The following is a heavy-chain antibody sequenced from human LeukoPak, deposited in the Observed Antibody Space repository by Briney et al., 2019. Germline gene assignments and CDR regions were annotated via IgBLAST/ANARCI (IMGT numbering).Heavy chain of an antibody. CDR2: IKQDGSEK. D-gene: IGHD3-22*01. J-gene: IGHJ4*02. CDR1: GFTFRSYW. Sequence: QPGGSLRLSCAASGFTFRSYWMSWVRQAPGKGLEWVANIKQDGSEKYYVDSVKGRFTISRDNAKNSLYLQMNSLRAEDTGVYYCAREQPYYSDSSGTALMAEIKYYFDYWGQGTLVTVSS. V-gene: IGHV3-7*01. CDR3: AREQPYYSDSSGTALMAEIKYYFDY.